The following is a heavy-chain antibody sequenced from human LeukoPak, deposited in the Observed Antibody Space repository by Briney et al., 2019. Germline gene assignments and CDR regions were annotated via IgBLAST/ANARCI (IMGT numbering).Heavy chain of an antibody. CDR3: AKEGRAYYDFWSGYWSLDY. J-gene: IGHJ4*02. D-gene: IGHD3-3*01. CDR1: GFTFSSYA. Sequence: GGSLRLSCAASGFTFSSYAMNWVRQAPGKGLEWVSAISGSGGSTYYADSVKGRFTISRDNSKNTLYLQMNSLRAEDTAVYYCAKEGRAYYDFWSGYWSLDYWGQGTLVTVSS. CDR2: ISGSGGST. V-gene: IGHV3-23*01.